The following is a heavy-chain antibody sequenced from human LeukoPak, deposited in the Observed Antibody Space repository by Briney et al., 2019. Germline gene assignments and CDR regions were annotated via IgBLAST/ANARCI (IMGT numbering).Heavy chain of an antibody. CDR1: GGSIGSWTYY. J-gene: IGHJ4*02. D-gene: IGHD6-19*01. V-gene: IGHV4-39*01. CDR3: ARHVTVAGTWYFDY. Sequence: SETLSLTCTVSGGSIGSWTYYWGWIRQPPGKGLEWIGTIYYGGSTYYNPSLKSRVTISVDTSKNQFSLKLSSVTAADTAVYYCARHVTVAGTWYFDYWGQGTLVTVSS. CDR2: IYYGGST.